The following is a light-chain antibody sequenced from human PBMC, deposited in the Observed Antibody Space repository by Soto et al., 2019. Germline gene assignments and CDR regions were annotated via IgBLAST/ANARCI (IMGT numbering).Light chain of an antibody. V-gene: IGLV1-40*01. CDR3: QSYDSSLSVV. CDR1: SSNIGAGYD. Sequence: QSVLTQPPSVSGAPGQRVTISCTGSSSNIGAGYDVHWYQQLPGTAPKLLIYGNSNRPSGVPDRFSGSKSGTSASLAITKLQAEDEADYYCQSYDSSLSVVFGGGTKLTLL. CDR2: GNS. J-gene: IGLJ2*01.